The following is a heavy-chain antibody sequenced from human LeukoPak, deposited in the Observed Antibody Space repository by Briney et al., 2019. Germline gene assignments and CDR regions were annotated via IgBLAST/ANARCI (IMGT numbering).Heavy chain of an antibody. CDR1: GFTFSDYY. V-gene: IGHV3-11*01. CDR3: AGALAVAGNDAFDI. Sequence: TGGSLRLSCAASGFTFSDYYMSWIRQAPGKGLEWVSYISSSGSTIYYADSVKGRFTISRDNAKNSLYLQMNSLRAEDTGVYYCAGALAVAGNDAFDIWGQGTMVTVSS. J-gene: IGHJ3*02. CDR2: ISSSGSTI. D-gene: IGHD6-19*01.